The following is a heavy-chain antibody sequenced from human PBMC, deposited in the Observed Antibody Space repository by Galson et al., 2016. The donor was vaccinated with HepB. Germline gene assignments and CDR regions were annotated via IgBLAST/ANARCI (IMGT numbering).Heavy chain of an antibody. Sequence: SLRLSCAASGFTFSSYAIHWVRQAPGKGLEWVAVIAYDGTNKYYADSVKGRITVSRDNSRSNLYLQMNSLTAEDTAVYYCARRAYYDSSSYYHGPSDYWGQGTLVTVSS. J-gene: IGHJ4*02. CDR2: IAYDGTNK. V-gene: IGHV3-30-3*01. CDR3: ARRAYYDSSSYYHGPSDY. D-gene: IGHD3-22*01. CDR1: GFTFSSYA.